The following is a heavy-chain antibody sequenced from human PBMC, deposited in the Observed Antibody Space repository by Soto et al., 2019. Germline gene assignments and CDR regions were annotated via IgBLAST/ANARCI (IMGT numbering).Heavy chain of an antibody. CDR1: GFTFSSYA. CDR3: AKDLLFKQQWPQGAFDI. D-gene: IGHD6-19*01. J-gene: IGHJ3*02. CDR2: ISGSGGST. V-gene: IGHV3-23*01. Sequence: EVQLLESGGGLVQPGGSLRLSCAASGFTFSSYAMSWVRQAPGKGLEWVSAISGSGGSTYYTDSVKGRFTISRDNSKNTLYLQMNSLRAEDTAVYYCAKDLLFKQQWPQGAFDIWGQGTMVTVSS.